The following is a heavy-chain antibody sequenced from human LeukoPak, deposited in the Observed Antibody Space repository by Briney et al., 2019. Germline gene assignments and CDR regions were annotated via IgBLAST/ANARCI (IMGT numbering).Heavy chain of an antibody. D-gene: IGHD2-21*02. Sequence: SETLSLTCTVSGGSISSSSYYWGWIRQPPGKGLEWIGSIYYSGSTYYNPSLKGRVTISVDTSKNQFSLKLSSVTAADTAMYYCARRVVVVTAAPNDYWGQGTLVTVSS. J-gene: IGHJ4*02. CDR2: IYYSGST. CDR1: GGSISSSSYY. CDR3: ARRVVVVTAAPNDY. V-gene: IGHV4-39*01.